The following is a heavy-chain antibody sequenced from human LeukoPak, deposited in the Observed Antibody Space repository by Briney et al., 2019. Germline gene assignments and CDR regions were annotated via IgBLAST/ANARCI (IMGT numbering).Heavy chain of an antibody. D-gene: IGHD2-15*01. CDR3: ATPIGLGRYYQH. CDR1: GYTHTELS. CDR2: FDPEDGET. Sequence: GASVKVSCKVSGYTHTELSMHWVRQAPGKGLEWMGGFDPEDGETIYAQKFQGRVTMTEDTSTDTAYMELSSLRSEDTAVYYCATPIGLGRYYQHWGQGTLVTVSS. V-gene: IGHV1-24*01. J-gene: IGHJ4*02.